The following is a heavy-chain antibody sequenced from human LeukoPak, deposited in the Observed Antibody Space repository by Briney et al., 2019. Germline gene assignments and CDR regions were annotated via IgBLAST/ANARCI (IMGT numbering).Heavy chain of an antibody. Sequence: GGSLRLSCAASGFTFSSDWMHWVRQPPGKGLVRVSRINADGRTTNHADSVKGRFTISRDNAKSTLYLQMSSLRAEDTAVYYCARGLTGYYGYFEYWGQGVLVTVSS. D-gene: IGHD3-9*01. CDR3: ARGLTGYYGYFEY. CDR1: GFTFSSDW. CDR2: INADGRTT. J-gene: IGHJ4*02. V-gene: IGHV3-74*01.